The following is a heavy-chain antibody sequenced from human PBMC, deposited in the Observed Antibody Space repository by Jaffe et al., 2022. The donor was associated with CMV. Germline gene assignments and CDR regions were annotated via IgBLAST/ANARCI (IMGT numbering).Heavy chain of an antibody. CDR3: ARRDTGGWFFDY. CDR1: GDSIYSFSFNYY. Sequence: QLQLQESGPGLVKPSETLSLTCTVSGDSIYSFSFNYYWGWIRQPPGKGLEWIGNIYSSGGSYYNPSLESRVTISVDTSKNQFSLRLYSVTGADTAVYYCARRDTGGWFFDYWGQGTLVPVSS. V-gene: IGHV4-39*01. D-gene: IGHD6-19*01. J-gene: IGHJ4*02. CDR2: IYSSGGS.